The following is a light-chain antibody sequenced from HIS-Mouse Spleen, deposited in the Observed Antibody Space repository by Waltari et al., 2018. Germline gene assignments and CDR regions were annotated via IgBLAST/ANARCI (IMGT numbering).Light chain of an antibody. CDR2: DVS. CDR1: SSHVGGYNF. CDR3: CSYAGSYTFPYV. Sequence: QSALTQPRSVSGSPGQSVTISCTGTSSHVGGYNFVSWYQQHPGKAPKLMIYDVSKRPSGVPDRFSGSKSGNTASLTISGLQAEDEADYYCCSYAGSYTFPYVFGTGTKVTVL. J-gene: IGLJ1*01. V-gene: IGLV2-11*01.